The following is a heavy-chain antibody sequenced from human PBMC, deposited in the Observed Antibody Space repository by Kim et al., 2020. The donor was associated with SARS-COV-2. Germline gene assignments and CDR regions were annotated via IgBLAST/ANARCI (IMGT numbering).Heavy chain of an antibody. J-gene: IGHJ4*02. Sequence: QKFQGRVTMTRDTSISTAYMELSRLRSDDTAVYYCARDGGAAGPLDYFDYWGQGTLVTVSS. CDR3: ARDGGAAGPLDYFDY. D-gene: IGHD6-13*01. V-gene: IGHV1-2*02.